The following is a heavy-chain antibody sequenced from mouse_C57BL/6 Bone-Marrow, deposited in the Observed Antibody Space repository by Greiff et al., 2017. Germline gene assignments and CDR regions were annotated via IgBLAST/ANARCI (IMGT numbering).Heavy chain of an antibody. CDR1: GFNIKDDY. D-gene: IGHD1-1*01. V-gene: IGHV14-4*01. J-gene: IGHJ3*01. Sequence: VQLQQSGAELVRPGASVKLSCTASGFNIKDDYMHWVKQRPEQGLEWIGWIDPENGDTEYASKFQGKATITADTSSNTAYLQLSSLTSEDTAVYYCTTRYYYGSWFAYGGQGALVTVSA. CDR2: IDPENGDT. CDR3: TTRYYYGSWFAY.